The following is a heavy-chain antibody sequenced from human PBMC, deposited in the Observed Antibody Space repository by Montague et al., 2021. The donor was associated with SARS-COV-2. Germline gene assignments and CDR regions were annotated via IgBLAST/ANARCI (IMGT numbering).Heavy chain of an antibody. CDR2: LYTSGST. J-gene: IGHJ6*02. CDR1: GGSISNYY. CDR3: ARESGYSSGWRYYYGMDV. Sequence: SETLSLTCTVSGGSISNYYWTWIRQPAGKGLEWIGRLYTSGSTTYNPSLKSRVTMSVDTSKNQFSLNVTSVTAADTAFYYCARESGYSSGWRYYYGMDVWGQGTTVTVS. V-gene: IGHV4-4*07. D-gene: IGHD6-19*01.